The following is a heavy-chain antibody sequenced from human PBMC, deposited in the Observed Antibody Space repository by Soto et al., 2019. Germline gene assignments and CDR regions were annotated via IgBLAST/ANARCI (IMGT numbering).Heavy chain of an antibody. J-gene: IGHJ4*02. CDR1: GGSISSYY. CDR3: AKIGGVSNATPWRTGY. D-gene: IGHD2-8*01. CDR2: IYYSGST. Sequence: SETLSLTCTVSGGSISSYYWSWIRQPPGKGLEWIGYIYYSGSTNYNPSLKSRVTISVDTSKNQFSLKLTSVTAADTAVYYCAKIGGVSNATPWRTGYWGQGTLVTVSS. V-gene: IGHV4-59*12.